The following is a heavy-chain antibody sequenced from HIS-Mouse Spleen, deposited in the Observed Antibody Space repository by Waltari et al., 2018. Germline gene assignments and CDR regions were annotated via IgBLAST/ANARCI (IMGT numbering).Heavy chain of an antibody. Sequence: QLQLHESGPGLVKPSETLSLTCTVPGGSISRSSYYSGWIRQPPGKGLEWIGSIYYSGSTYYNPSLKSRVTISVDTSKNQFSLKLSSVTAADTAVYYCARDFVSDTAMVTGWFDPWGQGTLVTVSS. V-gene: IGHV4-39*07. J-gene: IGHJ5*02. CDR2: IYYSGST. D-gene: IGHD5-18*01. CDR3: ARDFVSDTAMVTGWFDP. CDR1: GGSISRSSYY.